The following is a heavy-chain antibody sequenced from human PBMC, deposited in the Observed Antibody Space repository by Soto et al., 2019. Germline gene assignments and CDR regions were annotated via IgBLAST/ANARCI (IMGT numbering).Heavy chain of an antibody. V-gene: IGHV3-23*01. D-gene: IGHD2-15*01. CDR3: AKGSHCSGGSCYSSWFDP. Sequence: GGSLRLSCAASGFTFSSYAMSWVRQAPGKGLEWVSAISGSGGSTYYADSVKGRFTISRDNSKNTLYLQMNSLRAEDTAVYYCAKGSHCSGGSCYSSWFDPWGQGTLVTFSS. CDR1: GFTFSSYA. J-gene: IGHJ5*02. CDR2: ISGSGGST.